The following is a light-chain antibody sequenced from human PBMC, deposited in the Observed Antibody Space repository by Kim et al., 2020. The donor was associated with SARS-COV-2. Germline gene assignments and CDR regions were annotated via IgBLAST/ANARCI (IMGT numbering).Light chain of an antibody. CDR3: QQYSSLWT. Sequence: AASRGDRVTNTCRASQSISSSLAGYQQNTGKAPHLLIYKASSLESGVPSRFSGSGSGKEFTLTFNSLQPDDFSTYYCQQYSSLWTFGQGTKVDIK. CDR2: KAS. J-gene: IGKJ1*01. V-gene: IGKV1-5*03. CDR1: QSISSS.